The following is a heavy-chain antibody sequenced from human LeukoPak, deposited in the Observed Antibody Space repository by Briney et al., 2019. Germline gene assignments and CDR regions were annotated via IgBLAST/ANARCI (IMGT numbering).Heavy chain of an antibody. CDR1: AYTLTCKY. V-gene: IGHV1-2*02. J-gene: IGHJ5*02. D-gene: IGHD2-21*02. CDR3: AQGGATVPTS. Sequence: ASVKVSCKAYAYTLTCKYMHWVRQAPGQGLEWMGWINPNSGGTNYAQKFQGRVTMTRDTSLSTAYMEMSRLTSDDTAVYSCAQGGATVPTSWGQGTLVSVSS. CDR2: INPNSGGT.